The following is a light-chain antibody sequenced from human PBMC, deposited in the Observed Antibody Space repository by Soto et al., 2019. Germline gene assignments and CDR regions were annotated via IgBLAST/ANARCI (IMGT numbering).Light chain of an antibody. CDR3: CSYAGSYTWV. Sequence: QSALTQPRSVSGSPGQSVTISCTGTSSDVGGYNYVSWYQQYPGKAPKLMIYDVSKRPSGVPDRFSGSKSGNTASLTISGLQAEDEADYCCCSYAGSYTWVFGGGTKLTVL. CDR2: DVS. J-gene: IGLJ3*02. V-gene: IGLV2-11*01. CDR1: SSDVGGYNY.